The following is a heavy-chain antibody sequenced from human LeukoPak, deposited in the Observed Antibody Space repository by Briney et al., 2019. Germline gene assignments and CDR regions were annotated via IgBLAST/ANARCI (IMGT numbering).Heavy chain of an antibody. V-gene: IGHV1-2*02. J-gene: IGHJ6*03. D-gene: IGHD3-9*01. CDR1: GYTFTGYY. CDR2: INPNSGGT. CDR3: VRGPDYDILTGYYYYYMDV. Sequence: ASVKVSCKASGYTFTGYYMHWVRQAPGQGIEWMGWINPNSGGTNYAQKFQGRVTMTRDTSISTAYMELSRLRSDDTAVYYCVRGPDYDILTGYYYYYMDVWGKGTTVTVSS.